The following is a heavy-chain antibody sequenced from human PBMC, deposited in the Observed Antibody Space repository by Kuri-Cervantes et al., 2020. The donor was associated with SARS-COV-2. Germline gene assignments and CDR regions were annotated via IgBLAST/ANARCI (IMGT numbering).Heavy chain of an antibody. J-gene: IGHJ5*02. V-gene: IGHV4-39*07. CDR2: IYYSGST. Sequence: GSLRLSCTVSGGSISSSSYYWGWIRQPPGKGLEWIGSIYYSGSTYYNPSLKSRVTTSVDTSKNQFSLKLSSVTAADTAVYYCARDKPYYYGSGSGWFDPWGQGTLVTVSS. D-gene: IGHD3-10*01. CDR3: ARDKPYYYGSGSGWFDP. CDR1: GGSISSSSYY.